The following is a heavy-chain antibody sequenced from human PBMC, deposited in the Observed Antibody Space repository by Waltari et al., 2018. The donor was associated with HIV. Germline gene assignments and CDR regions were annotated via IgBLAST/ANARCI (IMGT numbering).Heavy chain of an antibody. CDR3: VRDLSPMGKSGWYDS. Sequence: QGRLVQSGAEEKKPGVSVKGSCKASGVCLTRYGCSWVRQAPGQGLEWMGWIHTYTGNTDSAENFQGRVTMTRDTFTNTIYMELRTLKSDDSAIYFCVRDLSPMGKSGWYDSWGQGTVVTVSS. CDR2: IHTYTGNT. J-gene: IGHJ1*01. CDR1: GVCLTRYG. V-gene: IGHV1-18*04. D-gene: IGHD6-19*01.